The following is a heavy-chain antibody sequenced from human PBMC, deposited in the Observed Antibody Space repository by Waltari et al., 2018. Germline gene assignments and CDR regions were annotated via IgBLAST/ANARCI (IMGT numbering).Heavy chain of an antibody. D-gene: IGHD3-16*01. J-gene: IGHJ4*02. CDR1: GFSVSSNY. Sequence: EVQLVETGGGLIQPGGSLRLSCAASGFSVSSNYMSWVRQAPGKGLAWVSVIYSGGNTYYADSVKGRFTISRDNSKNTLYLHVNSLRAEDTVVYYCGRDGGGTGIDYWGQGTLVTVSS. CDR2: IYSGGNT. CDR3: GRDGGGTGIDY. V-gene: IGHV3-53*02.